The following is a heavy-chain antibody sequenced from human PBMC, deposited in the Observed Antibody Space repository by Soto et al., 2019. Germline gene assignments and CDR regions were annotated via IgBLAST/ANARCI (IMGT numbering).Heavy chain of an antibody. V-gene: IGHV3-30-3*01. CDR3: ATDKSNFEYIWGSYFGWFDP. J-gene: IGHJ5*02. D-gene: IGHD3-16*01. CDR2: ISKDGYNK. Sequence: PGGSLRLSCAASGFTFNNYPMHWVRQAPGKGLEWLAVISKDGYNKYFADSVKGRFTISRDNSKNTLYLQMNSLRAEDTALYYCATDKSNFEYIWGSYFGWFDPWGQGTLVTVSS. CDR1: GFTFNNYP.